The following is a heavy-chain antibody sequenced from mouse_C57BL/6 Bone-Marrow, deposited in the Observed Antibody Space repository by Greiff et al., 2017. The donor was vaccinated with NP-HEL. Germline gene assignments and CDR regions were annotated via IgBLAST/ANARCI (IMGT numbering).Heavy chain of an antibody. CDR2: ISYDGSN. J-gene: IGHJ3*01. D-gene: IGHD2-1*01. V-gene: IGHV3-6*01. CDR1: GYSITSGYY. CDR3: ARRSTLFAY. Sequence: EVKLVESGPGLVKPSQSLSLTCSVTGYSITSGYYWNWIRQFPGNKLEWMGYISYDGSNNYNPSLKNRISITRDTSKNQFFLKLNSVTTEDTATYYCARRSTLFAYWGQGTLVTVSA.